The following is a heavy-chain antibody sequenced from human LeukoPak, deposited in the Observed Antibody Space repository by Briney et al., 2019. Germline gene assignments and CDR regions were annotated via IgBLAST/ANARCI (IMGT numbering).Heavy chain of an antibody. D-gene: IGHD3-10*01. CDR2: IRLDDSTE. CDR3: AKSMLRGYYYMDV. Sequence: SCKASGYTFTSYYMHWVRQAPGKGLQWVAFIRLDDSTEYSADSVKGRFTISRDNSKNTLYLQMNRLRPEDTAVYYCAKSMLRGYYYMDVWGKGTTVIISS. V-gene: IGHV3-30*02. CDR1: GYTFTSYY. J-gene: IGHJ6*03.